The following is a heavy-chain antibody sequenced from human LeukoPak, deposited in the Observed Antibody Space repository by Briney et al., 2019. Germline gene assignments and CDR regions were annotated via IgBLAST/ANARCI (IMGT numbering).Heavy chain of an antibody. V-gene: IGHV4-39*07. Sequence: SETLSLTCSVSGGSISSSAYYWGWIRQPPGQGLEWIGSIYYSGNTYYNPSLKSPVTISIDTSKNQFSLRLISVTAADTAVYYCARVYNPDYYYYMDVWGKGTTVTVSS. D-gene: IGHD1-14*01. CDR2: IYYSGNT. CDR1: GGSISSSAYY. CDR3: ARVYNPDYYYYMDV. J-gene: IGHJ6*03.